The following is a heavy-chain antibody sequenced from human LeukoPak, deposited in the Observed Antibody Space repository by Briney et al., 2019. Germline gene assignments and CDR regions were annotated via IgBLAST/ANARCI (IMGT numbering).Heavy chain of an antibody. V-gene: IGHV1-18*01. D-gene: IGHD3-22*01. CDR3: AGVEHPLYYYDSSGYYSADFYY. J-gene: IGHJ4*02. Sequence: ASVKVSCKAPGYTFTSYGISWVRQAPGQGLEWMGWISAYNGNTNYAQKLQGRVTMTTDTSTSTAYMELRSLRSDDTAVYYCAGVEHPLYYYDSSGYYSADFYYRGQGTLVTVSS. CDR1: GYTFTSYG. CDR2: ISAYNGNT.